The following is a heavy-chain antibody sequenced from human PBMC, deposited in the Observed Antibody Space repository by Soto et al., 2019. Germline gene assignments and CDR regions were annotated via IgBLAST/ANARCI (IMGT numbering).Heavy chain of an antibody. V-gene: IGHV1-69*06. CDR1: GGTFSGYA. CDR3: ARGAYGSVSYYFDY. Sequence: SVKVSCKASGGTFSGYAISWVRQAPGQGLEWXGGXIPXFGTXNXXXXXXGRVTITADKSTSTAYMELSSLRSEDKAVYYCARGAYGSVSYYFDYWGQGTLVTVS. CDR2: XIPXFGTX. D-gene: IGHD3-10*01. J-gene: IGHJ4*02.